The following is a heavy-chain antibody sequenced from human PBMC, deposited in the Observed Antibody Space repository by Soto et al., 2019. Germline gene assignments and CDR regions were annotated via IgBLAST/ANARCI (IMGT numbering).Heavy chain of an antibody. D-gene: IGHD2-8*02. CDR3: VRGSYDSDGVRHHLGFFGP. CDR1: GFTFNTFA. J-gene: IGHJ5*02. CDR2: IWSDGSDR. V-gene: IGHV3-33*01. Sequence: PGGSLRLSCAPSGFTFNTFALHWVRQAPGKGLEWVAIIWSDGSDRQHADSVKGRFTISRDNSKNMLSLQMNGLRAEDTAIYYCVRGSYDSDGVRHHLGFFGPWGQGTLVTGSS.